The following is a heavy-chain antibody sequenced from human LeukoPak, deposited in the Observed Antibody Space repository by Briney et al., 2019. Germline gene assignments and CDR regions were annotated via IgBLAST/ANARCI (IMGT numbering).Heavy chain of an antibody. CDR2: IIPILGIA. D-gene: IGHD2-15*01. V-gene: IGHV1-69*04. J-gene: IGHJ6*02. CDR1: GGTFSSYA. Sequence: SVKVSCKASGGTFSSYAISWVRQAPGQGLEWMGRIIPILGIANYAQKFQGRVTITADKSTSTAYMELSSLRSEDTAVYYCAGYCSGGSCYYYYYGMDVWGQGTTVTVSS. CDR3: AGYCSGGSCYYYYYGMDV.